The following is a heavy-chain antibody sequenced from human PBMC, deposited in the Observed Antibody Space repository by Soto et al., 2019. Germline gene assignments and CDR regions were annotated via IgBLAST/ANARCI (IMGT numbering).Heavy chain of an antibody. CDR2: ISYDGSNK. Sequence: GGSLRLSCAASGFTFSSYAMHWVRQAPGKGLEWVAVISYDGSNKYYADSVKGRFTISRDNSKNTLYLQMNSLRAEDTDVYYCAREYCISTSCYYYYYYGMDVWGQGTTVTVSS. CDR3: AREYCISTSCYYYYYYGMDV. D-gene: IGHD2-2*01. V-gene: IGHV3-30-3*01. J-gene: IGHJ6*02. CDR1: GFTFSSYA.